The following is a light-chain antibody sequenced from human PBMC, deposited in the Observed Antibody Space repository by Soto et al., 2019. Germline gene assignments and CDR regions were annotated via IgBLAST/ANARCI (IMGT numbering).Light chain of an antibody. J-gene: IGLJ3*02. CDR1: SSNIGRHG. V-gene: IGLV1-44*01. CDR3: SAWDSSRNGRGM. CDR2: YDN. Sequence: QSVLTQPPSVSGTLGQRVTISCSGSSSNIGRHGANWYQLLPGTAPKLLIYYDNQRPSGVPDRFSGSRSGTSASLAISGLQSEDEADYYCSAWDSSRNGRGMFGGGTKLTVL.